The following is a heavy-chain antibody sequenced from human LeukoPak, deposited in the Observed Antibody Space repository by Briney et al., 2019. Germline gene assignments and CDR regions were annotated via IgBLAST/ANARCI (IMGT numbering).Heavy chain of an antibody. V-gene: IGHV3-30*02. Sequence: GGSLRLSCAASGFTFSSYGMHWVRQAPGKGLEWVAFIRYDGSNKYYADSVKGRFTISRDNSKNTLYLQMNSLRAEDTAVHYCAKDPIRTMVRGVPTGYWGQGTLVTVSS. D-gene: IGHD3-10*01. CDR2: IRYDGSNK. J-gene: IGHJ4*02. CDR1: GFTFSSYG. CDR3: AKDPIRTMVRGVPTGY.